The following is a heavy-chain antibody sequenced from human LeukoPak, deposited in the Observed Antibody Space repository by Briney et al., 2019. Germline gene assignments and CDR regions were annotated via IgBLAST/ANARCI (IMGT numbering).Heavy chain of an antibody. CDR3: ARARFPTEYSGYGPDPVFFDY. CDR2: INPSDGST. Sequence: ASVKVSCKASGYTFTSYYMHWVRQAPGQGLEWMGIINPSDGSTSYAQKLQGRVTMTRDTSTSTVYMELRSLRSEDTAVYYCARARFPTEYSGYGPDPVFFDYWGQGTLVTVSS. CDR1: GYTFTSYY. V-gene: IGHV1-46*01. D-gene: IGHD5-12*01. J-gene: IGHJ4*02.